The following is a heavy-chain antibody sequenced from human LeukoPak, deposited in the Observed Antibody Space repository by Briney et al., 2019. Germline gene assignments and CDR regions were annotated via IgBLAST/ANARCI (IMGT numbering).Heavy chain of an antibody. J-gene: IGHJ4*02. Sequence: QPGGSLRLSCAASGFTFSSYWMHRVRQAPGKGLVWVSRIQTDGSSTNYADSVKGRSTISRDDAKNTLYLQMNSLRAEDTAVYYCARDMFDWLFEDLEIGVSFDYWGQGTLVTVSS. CDR3: ARDMFDWLFEDLEIGVSFDY. V-gene: IGHV3-74*01. CDR1: GFTFSSYW. CDR2: IQTDGSST. D-gene: IGHD3-9*01.